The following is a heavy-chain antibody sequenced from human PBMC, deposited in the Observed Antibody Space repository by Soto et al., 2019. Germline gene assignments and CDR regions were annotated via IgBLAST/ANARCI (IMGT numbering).Heavy chain of an antibody. D-gene: IGHD6-25*01. CDR3: AKFFVETGSNSGWPWSFHY. J-gene: IGHJ4*02. Sequence: EVQLLESGGGLVQPGRSLRLSCAASGFTFSNYAMSWVRQAPGQGLDWVSAISGSGGTTYYADSVKGRFTISRDNSKTTLFLQTNSLRAEDAAVYYCAKFFVETGSNSGWPWSFHYWVQGTLVTVSS. CDR2: ISGSGGTT. V-gene: IGHV3-23*01. CDR1: GFTFSNYA.